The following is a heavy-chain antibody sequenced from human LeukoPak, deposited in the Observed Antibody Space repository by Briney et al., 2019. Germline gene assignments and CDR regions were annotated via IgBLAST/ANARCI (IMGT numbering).Heavy chain of an antibody. V-gene: IGHV1-2*02. CDR2: IHPNNGAT. CDR1: GYTFSDTGWY. D-gene: IGHD3-10*01. J-gene: IGHJ4*02. CDR3: ARDGPAQMVEFDY. Sequence: ASVKVSCKASGYTFSDTGWYLYWLRQAPGQGLECTGWIHPNNGATAYAQNFQGRVAMTRDTSISTAYMELRRLRPDDTAVYYCARDGPAQMVEFDYWGQGTLVTVSS.